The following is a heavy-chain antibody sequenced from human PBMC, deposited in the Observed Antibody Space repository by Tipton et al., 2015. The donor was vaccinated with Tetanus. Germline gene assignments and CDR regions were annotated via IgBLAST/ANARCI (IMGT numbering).Heavy chain of an antibody. D-gene: IGHD5-12*01. J-gene: IGHJ4*02. CDR3: ARVGFGYSGYHFYGY. CDR2: IYYSGST. V-gene: IGHV4-59*01. CDR1: GGSISSYY. Sequence: TLSLTCTVSGGSISSYYWSWIRQPPGKGLEWIGYIYYSGSTNYNPSLKSRVTISVDTSKNQFSLKLSSVTAADTAVYYCARVGFGYSGYHFYGYWGQGTLVIVSS.